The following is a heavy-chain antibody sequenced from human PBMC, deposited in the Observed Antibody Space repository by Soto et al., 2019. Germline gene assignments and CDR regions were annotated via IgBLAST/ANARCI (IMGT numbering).Heavy chain of an antibody. V-gene: IGHV3-23*01. D-gene: IGHD3-22*01. J-gene: IGHJ4*02. CDR1: GFTFSSYA. Sequence: QTGGSLRLSCAASGFTFSSYAMSWVRQAPGKGLEWVSAISGSGGSTYYADSVKGRFTISRDNSKNTLYQQMNSLIAEDTAVFYCAKLHYYYDSSGYYFNGGGEIDYWGQGTLVTVSS. CDR3: AKLHYYYDSSGYYFNGGGEIDY. CDR2: ISGSGGST.